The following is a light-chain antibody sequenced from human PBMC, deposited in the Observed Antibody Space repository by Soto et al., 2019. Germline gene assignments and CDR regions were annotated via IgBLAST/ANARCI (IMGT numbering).Light chain of an antibody. J-gene: IGLJ2*01. Sequence: QSVLTQPPSVSGAPGQRVTISCTGSSSNIGAGYAVHWYQQRPGPAPKRLIFDSDTRHSGVPDRFSGSKSGTSASLAITGLQAEDEADYYCQSYDNGHGWDVIFGGGTKITVL. CDR3: QSYDNGHGWDVI. CDR1: SSNIGAGYA. CDR2: DSD. V-gene: IGLV1-40*01.